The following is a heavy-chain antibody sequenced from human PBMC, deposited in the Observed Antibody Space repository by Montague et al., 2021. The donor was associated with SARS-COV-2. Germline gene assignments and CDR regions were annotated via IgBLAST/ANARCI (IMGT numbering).Heavy chain of an antibody. D-gene: IGHD2-2*01. CDR3: TREGYQVLWSDYYYGMDV. V-gene: IGHV4-34*01. Sequence: SETLSLTCAVYGGSFSGYYWSWIRQPPGKGLEWIGEIKHSGSTNYNPSLKSQVTISVDTSKNQFSLKLSSVTAADTAVYYCTREGYQVLWSDYYYGMDVWGQGTTVTVSS. CDR1: GGSFSGYY. J-gene: IGHJ6*02. CDR2: IKHSGST.